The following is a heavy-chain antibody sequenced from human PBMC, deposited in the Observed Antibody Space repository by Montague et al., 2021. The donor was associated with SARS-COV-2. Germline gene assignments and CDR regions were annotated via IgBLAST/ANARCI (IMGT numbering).Heavy chain of an antibody. D-gene: IGHD2-15*01. Sequence: SETLSLTCTVSGGSISSYYWSWIRQPPGKGLEWIGYIYYSGSTNYNPSLKSRVTISVDTSKNQFSLKLSSVTAADTAVYYCARGDVVVVAANDYYYGMDDWGQGTTVTVSS. CDR1: GGSISSYY. CDR3: ARGDVVVVAANDYYYGMDD. CDR2: IYYSGST. J-gene: IGHJ6*02. V-gene: IGHV4-59*01.